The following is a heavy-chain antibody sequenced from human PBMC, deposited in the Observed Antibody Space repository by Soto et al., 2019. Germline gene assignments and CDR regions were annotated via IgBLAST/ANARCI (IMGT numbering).Heavy chain of an antibody. Sequence: QVQLVQSGAEVKNPGASVKVSCKASGYTFTRYGIGWARQAPGQGLEWMGWINTYNGNTNYAQNAQGRVTLNTDTSTSAAYMELRSLRSNDTAIYYCAMVDVYVTPSPQDVWGQGTTVIVSS. CDR2: INTYNGNT. CDR1: GYTFTRYG. D-gene: IGHD3-16*01. V-gene: IGHV1-18*01. CDR3: AMVDVYVTPSPQDV. J-gene: IGHJ6*02.